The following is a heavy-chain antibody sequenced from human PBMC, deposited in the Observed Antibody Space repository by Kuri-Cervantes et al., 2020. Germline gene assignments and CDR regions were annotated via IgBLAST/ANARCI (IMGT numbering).Heavy chain of an antibody. CDR2: VSGSGTTT. D-gene: IGHD2-2*01. Sequence: GGSLRLSCAASGFTFSSYAMSWVRQAPGKGLEWVSTVSGSGTTTYYADSVKGRFTISRDNSKNTLFLQMNSLRAEDTAVYYRAMGVLSAALNWFNPWGQGTLVTVSS. J-gene: IGHJ5*02. CDR3: AMGVLSAALNWFNP. CDR1: GFTFSSYA. V-gene: IGHV3-23*01.